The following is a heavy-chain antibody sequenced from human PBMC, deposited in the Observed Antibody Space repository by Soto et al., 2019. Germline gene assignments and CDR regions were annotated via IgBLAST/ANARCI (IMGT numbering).Heavy chain of an antibody. Sequence: GSLRLSCAASGFPFSDACMSWVRQAPGKGLEWVGRIKSKSDGGTTEYAAPVRGRFTISRDDSKNTLYLQMNSLKTEDTAVYYCTTHRWRIALAVGSTGYFNPWGQGTTVTVSS. D-gene: IGHD2-8*02. CDR2: IKSKSDGGTT. V-gene: IGHV3-15*01. J-gene: IGHJ5*02. CDR3: TTHRWRIALAVGSTGYFNP. CDR1: GFPFSDAC.